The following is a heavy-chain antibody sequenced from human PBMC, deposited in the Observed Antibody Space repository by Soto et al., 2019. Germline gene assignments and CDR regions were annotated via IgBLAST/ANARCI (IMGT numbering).Heavy chain of an antibody. Sequence: QVQLQQWGAGLLKPSETLSLTCAVYGGSFSGYYWSWIRQPPGKGLEWIGEINHSGSTNYNPSLKSRVTISVDTSKYQFSLKLSSVTAADTAVYYCARGRGIAARLSWFDPWGQGTLVTVSS. J-gene: IGHJ5*02. CDR3: ARGRGIAARLSWFDP. CDR1: GGSFSGYY. D-gene: IGHD6-6*01. CDR2: INHSGST. V-gene: IGHV4-34*01.